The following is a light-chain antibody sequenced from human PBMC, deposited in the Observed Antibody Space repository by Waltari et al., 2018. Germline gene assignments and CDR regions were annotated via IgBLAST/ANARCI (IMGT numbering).Light chain of an antibody. V-gene: IGKV3-11*01. J-gene: IGKJ4*01. Sequence: EIVLTQSPGTLSLSPGERATLSCRASQSVSNDFAWYQQKPGQAPRLLIYDVFNRATGIPARFSGSGSGTDFTLTISSLEPEDLAVYYCQQHRDWPITFGGGTKVEIK. CDR1: QSVSND. CDR2: DVF. CDR3: QQHRDWPIT.